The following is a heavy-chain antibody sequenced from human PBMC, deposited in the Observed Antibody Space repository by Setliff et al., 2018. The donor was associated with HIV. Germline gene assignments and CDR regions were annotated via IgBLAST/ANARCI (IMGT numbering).Heavy chain of an antibody. J-gene: IGHJ4*02. CDR3: ARHLAGDLDY. CDR1: GGSIYTRTHF. V-gene: IGHV4-39*01. CDR2: IYSGTT. Sequence: PSETLSLTCTVSGGSIYTRTHFWGWIRQPPGKGLEWIASIYSGTTHYNPSLKSRVTISVDTSKNQFSLELSSVTATDTATYYWARHLAGDLDYWGQGTLVTVSS. D-gene: IGHD7-27*01.